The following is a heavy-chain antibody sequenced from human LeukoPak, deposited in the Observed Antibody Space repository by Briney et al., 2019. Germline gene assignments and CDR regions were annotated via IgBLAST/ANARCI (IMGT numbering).Heavy chain of an antibody. Sequence: GGSLRLSCAASGFTFRSYWMSWVRQAPGKGLEWVSYIGTTSGAIYYADSVKGRFTISRDSAKNSLYLQMNSLRAEDTAVYYCARFRTWGDKAFDYWGQGTLVTVSS. CDR2: IGTTSGAI. D-gene: IGHD2-21*02. CDR3: ARFRTWGDKAFDY. CDR1: GFTFRSYW. V-gene: IGHV3-48*01. J-gene: IGHJ4*02.